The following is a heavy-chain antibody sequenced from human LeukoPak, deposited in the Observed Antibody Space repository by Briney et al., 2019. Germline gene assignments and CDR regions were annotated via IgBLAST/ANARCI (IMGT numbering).Heavy chain of an antibody. Sequence: SETLSLTCAVSGYSISSGYYWGWIRQPPGKGLECIGSIYHSGSTYYNPSLKSRVTISVDTSKNQFSLKLSSVTAPDTAVYYCARALLYGSGSYGAFDIWGQGTMVTVSS. CDR1: GYSISSGYY. V-gene: IGHV4-38-2*01. CDR2: IYHSGST. J-gene: IGHJ3*02. D-gene: IGHD3-10*01. CDR3: ARALLYGSGSYGAFDI.